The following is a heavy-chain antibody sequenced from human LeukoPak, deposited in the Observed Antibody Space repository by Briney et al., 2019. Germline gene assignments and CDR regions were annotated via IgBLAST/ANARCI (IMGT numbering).Heavy chain of an antibody. CDR3: AKEEGQVPGPLVVAGTYYFDY. CDR1: GYTFTSNH. J-gene: IGHJ4*02. Sequence: ASVKVSCKASGYTFTSNHMHWVRQAPGQGLEWMGIINPSGRSTNYAQKFQGRVTMTSDTSTSTVFMELSSLRSEDTAVYYCAKEEGQVPGPLVVAGTYYFDYWGQGTLVTVSS. V-gene: IGHV1-46*01. CDR2: INPSGRST. D-gene: IGHD2-15*01.